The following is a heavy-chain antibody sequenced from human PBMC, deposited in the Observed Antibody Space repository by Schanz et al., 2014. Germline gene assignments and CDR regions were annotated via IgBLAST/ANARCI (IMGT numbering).Heavy chain of an antibody. CDR2: VTSAYTT. D-gene: IGHD2-15*01. J-gene: IGHJ4*02. Sequence: EVQLVESGGGLVQPGGSLRLSCVGSGFTFGTRTMGWVRQAPGQGLEWVSTVTSAYTTYYADSVKGRFTISRDNSKNTLYLQMNSLRAEDTAVYYCARDPGGTKTHGLWGQGTLVTVSS. CDR3: ARDPGGTKTHGL. V-gene: IGHV3-23*04. CDR1: GFTFGTRT.